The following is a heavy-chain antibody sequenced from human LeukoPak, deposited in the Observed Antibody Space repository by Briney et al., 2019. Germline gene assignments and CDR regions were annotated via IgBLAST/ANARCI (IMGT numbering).Heavy chain of an antibody. Sequence: GASVKVSCKPSGYTFTTYYLHWVRQAPGQGLEWMGWINPKNGGTNYAQKFQGRFTMSRDTSINTAYMELSGLTSDDTAVYYCARDPSNRYYTDVWGIGTTVTVPS. J-gene: IGHJ6*03. D-gene: IGHD1-14*01. CDR1: GYTFTTYY. V-gene: IGHV1-2*02. CDR3: ARDPSNRYYTDV. CDR2: INPKNGGT.